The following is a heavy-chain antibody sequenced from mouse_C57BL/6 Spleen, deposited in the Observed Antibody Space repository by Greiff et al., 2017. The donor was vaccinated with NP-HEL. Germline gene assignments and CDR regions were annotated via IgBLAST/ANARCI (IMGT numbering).Heavy chain of an antibody. Sequence: QVQLQQPGPGLVQPSQSLSITCTVSGFSLTSYGVHWVRQSPGKGLEWLGVIWSGGSTDYNAAFISRLSISKDNSKSQVFFKMNSLQADDTAIYYCARNEEYLWYFDVWGTGTTVTVSS. D-gene: IGHD5-1*01. CDR3: ARNEEYLWYFDV. J-gene: IGHJ1*03. V-gene: IGHV2-2*01. CDR2: IWSGGST. CDR1: GFSLTSYG.